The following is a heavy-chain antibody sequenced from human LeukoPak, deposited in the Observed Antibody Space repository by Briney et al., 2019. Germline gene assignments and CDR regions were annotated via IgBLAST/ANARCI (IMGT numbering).Heavy chain of an antibody. D-gene: IGHD3-22*01. CDR1: GFTFSSYG. V-gene: IGHV3-33*01. J-gene: IGHJ4*02. Sequence: PGGSLRLSCAASGFTFSSYGMHWVRQAPGKGLEWVAVIWYDGSNKYYADSVKGRFTISRDNSKNTLYLQMNSLRAEDTAVYYCATSNYYDSSGLDYWGQGTLVTVSS. CDR2: IWYDGSNK. CDR3: ATSNYYDSSGLDY.